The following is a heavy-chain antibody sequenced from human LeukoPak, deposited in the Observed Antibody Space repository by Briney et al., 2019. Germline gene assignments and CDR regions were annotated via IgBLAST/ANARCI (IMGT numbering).Heavy chain of an antibody. CDR2: MNPNSGNT. CDR1: GGTFSSYA. J-gene: IGHJ4*02. CDR3: ARGRISLLPTGLDCDY. V-gene: IGHV1-8*03. Sequence: ASVKVSCKASGGTFSSYAISWVRQATGQGLEWMGWMNPNSGNTGYAQKFQGRVTITRNTSISTAYMELSSLRSEDTAVYYCARGRISLLPTGLDCDYWGQGTLVTVSS. D-gene: IGHD6-19*01.